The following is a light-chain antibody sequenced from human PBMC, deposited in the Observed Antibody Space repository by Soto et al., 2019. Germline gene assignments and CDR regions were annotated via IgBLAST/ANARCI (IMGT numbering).Light chain of an antibody. CDR1: QRVSITY. CDR2: GAS. CDR3: QQYGSSPWT. J-gene: IGKJ1*01. Sequence: EIVLTQSPGTLSLSPGERATLSCRASQRVSITYLAWYQQKPGQAPRLLMYGASSRATGIPDRFSGSGSGTDFTLTISRLEPEDFAVYYCQQYGSSPWTFGQGTRVEI. V-gene: IGKV3-20*01.